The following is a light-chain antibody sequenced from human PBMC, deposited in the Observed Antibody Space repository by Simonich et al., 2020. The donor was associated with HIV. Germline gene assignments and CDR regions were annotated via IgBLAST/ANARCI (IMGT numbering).Light chain of an antibody. Sequence: DIVMTQSPDSLAVSLGERATINCKSSQSVLYSSNNKNYLAWYQQKPRQPPKLLIYWASTRESGVPDRFSGSGSGTDFTLTISSLQAEDVAVYYCQQYYSPPALTFGGGTKVEIK. V-gene: IGKV4-1*01. CDR2: WAS. J-gene: IGKJ4*01. CDR1: QSVLYSSNNKNY. CDR3: QQYYSPPALT.